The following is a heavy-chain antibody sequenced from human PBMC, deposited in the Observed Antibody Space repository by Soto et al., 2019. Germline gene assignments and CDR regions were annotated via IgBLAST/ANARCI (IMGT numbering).Heavy chain of an antibody. CDR1: GVSLSTYG. V-gene: IGHV3-33*01. CDR3: ATEGGVGYDSTWGDF. D-gene: IGHD5-12*01. CDR2: IWHDGRYE. Sequence: QVQLVQSGGGVVQPGRSLRLSCVASGVSLSTYGMDWVRQAPGKGLEWVASIWHDGRYEFHADSVKGRFAISRDNSKNSLYLQMNSLRVEDTAMSYCATEGGVGYDSTWGDFWGQGTLVTVSS. J-gene: IGHJ4*02.